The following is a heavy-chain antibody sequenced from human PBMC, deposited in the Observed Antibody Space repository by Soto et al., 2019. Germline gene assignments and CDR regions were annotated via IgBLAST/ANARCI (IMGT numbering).Heavy chain of an antibody. D-gene: IGHD3-10*01. CDR3: AKVPSYYYGSGSYLGAFDI. Sequence: EVQLLESGGDLVQPGGSLRLSCAASGFTFSSYAMSWVRQAPGKGLEWVSAISGSGGSTYYADSVKGRFTISRDNSKNTLYLQMNSLRAEDTAVYYCAKVPSYYYGSGSYLGAFDIWGQGTMVTVSS. CDR2: ISGSGGST. J-gene: IGHJ3*02. V-gene: IGHV3-23*01. CDR1: GFTFSSYA.